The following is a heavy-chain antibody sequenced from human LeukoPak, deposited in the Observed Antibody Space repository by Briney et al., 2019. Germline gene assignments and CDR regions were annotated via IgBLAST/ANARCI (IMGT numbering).Heavy chain of an antibody. V-gene: IGHV4-4*07. J-gene: IGHJ4*02. CDR1: GGSISGYY. Sequence: SETLSLTCTVSGGSISGYYWTWIRQPAGKGLEWIGRFYPGGSTDYNPSLKSRVTMTVDTSKNQFSPKLGSVTAADTAIYYCARYDSSGLDCWGQGTLVTVSS. CDR2: FYPGGST. CDR3: ARYDSSGLDC. D-gene: IGHD3-22*01.